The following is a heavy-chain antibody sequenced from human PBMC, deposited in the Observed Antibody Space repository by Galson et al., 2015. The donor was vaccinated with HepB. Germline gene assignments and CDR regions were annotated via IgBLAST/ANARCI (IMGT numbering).Heavy chain of an antibody. V-gene: IGHV5-51*03. CDR3: ARRSGFYGDDIYWYFDL. CDR1: GYSFTSYW. CDR2: TYPGDSDT. D-gene: IGHD4-17*01. J-gene: IGHJ2*01. Sequence: QSGAEVKKPGESLKISCKGSGYSFTSYWIGWVRQMPGKGLEWMGITYPGDSDTRYSPSFQGQVTISADKSISTAYLQWSSLKASDTAMYYCARRSGFYGDDIYWYFDLWGRGTLVTVSS.